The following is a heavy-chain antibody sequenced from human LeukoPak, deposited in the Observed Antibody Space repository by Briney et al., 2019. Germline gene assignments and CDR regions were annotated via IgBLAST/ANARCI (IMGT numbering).Heavy chain of an antibody. J-gene: IGHJ4*02. V-gene: IGHV3-30-3*01. CDR1: GFAFNSYA. CDR2: ISHDGSAK. Sequence: GGSLRLSCAVSGFAFNSYAMHWVRQAPGEGLEWEAFISHDGSAKSYADSVKGRFTISRDNSKNTLYLQMNSLRPEDTAVYYCARDLSGTYMVDYWGQGTLVTVSS. CDR3: ARDLSGTYMVDY. D-gene: IGHD1-26*01.